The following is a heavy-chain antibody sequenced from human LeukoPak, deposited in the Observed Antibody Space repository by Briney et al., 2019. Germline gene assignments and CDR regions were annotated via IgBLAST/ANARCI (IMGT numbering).Heavy chain of an antibody. V-gene: IGHV4-59*01. J-gene: IGHJ4*02. CDR2: IYYSGST. CDR1: GGSISSYY. Sequence: SETLSLTCTVSGGSISSYYWSWIRQPPGKGLEWIGYIYYSGSTNYNPSLKSRVTISVDTSKNQFSLKLSSVTAADTAVYYCARERMGHGIDYWGQGTLVTVSS. D-gene: IGHD2-15*01. CDR3: ARERMGHGIDY.